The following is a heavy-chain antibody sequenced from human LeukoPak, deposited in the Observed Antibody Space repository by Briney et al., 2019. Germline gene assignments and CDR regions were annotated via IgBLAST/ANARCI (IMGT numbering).Heavy chain of an antibody. CDR1: GFTFSSYA. CDR2: ISYDGSNK. V-gene: IGHV3-30*04. CDR3: ARDDSGYDEGALLDY. Sequence: GGSLRLSCAASGFTFSSYAMHWVRQAPGKGLEWVAVISYDGSNKYYADSVKGRFTISRDNSKNTLYLQMNSLRAEDTAVYYCARDDSGYDEGALLDYWGQGTLVTVSS. J-gene: IGHJ4*02. D-gene: IGHD5-12*01.